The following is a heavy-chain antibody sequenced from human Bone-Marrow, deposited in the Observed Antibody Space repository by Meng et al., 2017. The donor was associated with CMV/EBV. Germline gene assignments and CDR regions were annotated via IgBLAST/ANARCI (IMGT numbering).Heavy chain of an antibody. CDR1: VSRDSYY. Sequence: VSRDSYYWSWIRPPPGKGLEWIGYIYYSGSTNYNPSLKSRVTILVDTSKNQFSLKLSSVTAADTAVYYCARVLGYCSSTSCPYFDYWGQGTLVTVSS. J-gene: IGHJ4*02. D-gene: IGHD2-2*01. CDR3: ARVLGYCSSTSCPYFDY. CDR2: IYYSGST. V-gene: IGHV4-61*01.